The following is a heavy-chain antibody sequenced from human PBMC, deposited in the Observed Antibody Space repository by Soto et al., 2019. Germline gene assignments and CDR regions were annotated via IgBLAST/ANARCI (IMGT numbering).Heavy chain of an antibody. D-gene: IGHD1-26*01. J-gene: IGHJ5*02. Sequence: EVQLMESGGGLVQPGGSLRLSCAASGFTISSHWMHWVRQAPGKGLVWVSRIKSDGSSTNYADSVKGRFIISRDNAKNTLYLQMNSLRTEDKAVYYCARSYSGTYGRFDPWGQGTLVTVSS. V-gene: IGHV3-74*01. CDR1: GFTISSHW. CDR2: IKSDGSST. CDR3: ARSYSGTYGRFDP.